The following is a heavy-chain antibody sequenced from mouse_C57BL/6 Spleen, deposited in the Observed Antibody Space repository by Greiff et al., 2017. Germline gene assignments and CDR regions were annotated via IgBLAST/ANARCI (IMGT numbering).Heavy chain of an antibody. CDR2: IHPNSGST. J-gene: IGHJ1*03. CDR3: ARGDYYYGSSGDFDV. D-gene: IGHD1-1*01. V-gene: IGHV1-64*01. Sequence: VQLQQPGAELVKPGASVKLSCKASGYTFTSYWMHWVKQRPGQGLEWIGMIHPNSGSTNYNEKFKSKATLTVDKSSSTAYMQLSSLTSEDSAVYYCARGDYYYGSSGDFDVWGTGTTVTVSS. CDR1: GYTFTSYW.